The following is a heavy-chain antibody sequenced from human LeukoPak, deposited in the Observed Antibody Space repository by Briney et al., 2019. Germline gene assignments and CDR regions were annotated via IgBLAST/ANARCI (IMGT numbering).Heavy chain of an antibody. D-gene: IGHD6-13*01. CDR1: GFRFDDYA. CDR3: TKRARMGIAAAGDGFHI. V-gene: IGHV3-9*01. J-gene: IGHJ3*02. CDR2: ISWDSAAI. Sequence: GGSLRLSCAASGFRFDDYAMHWVRQAPGKGLEGVSGISWDSAAIVYADSVRGRFTLSRDNAKNSLFLQMSSLRVEDTALYYCTKRARMGIAAAGDGFHIWGQGTMVTVSS.